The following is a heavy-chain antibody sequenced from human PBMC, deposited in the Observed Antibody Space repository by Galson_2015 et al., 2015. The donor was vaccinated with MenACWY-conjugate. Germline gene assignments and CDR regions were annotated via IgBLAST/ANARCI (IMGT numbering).Heavy chain of an antibody. J-gene: IGHJ6*02. Sequence: QSGAEVKKPGASVKVSCKASGYTFTSYSISWVRQAPGQGLEWMGWISAYNGNTNYAQKLQGRVTMTTDTSMSTAYMELRSLRSDDTAVYYCARDGHGDLYYYYYGMDVWGQGTTVTVSS. CDR2: ISAYNGNT. CDR1: GYTFTSYS. CDR3: ARDGHGDLYYYYYGMDV. D-gene: IGHD4-17*01. V-gene: IGHV1-18*01.